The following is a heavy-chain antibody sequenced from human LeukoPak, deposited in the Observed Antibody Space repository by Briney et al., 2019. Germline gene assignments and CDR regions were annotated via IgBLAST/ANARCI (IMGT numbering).Heavy chain of an antibody. V-gene: IGHV1-2*02. CDR1: GYTFTGYY. CDR2: INPNSGGT. J-gene: IGHJ4*02. Sequence: ASVKVSCKASGYTFTGYYMHWVRQAPGQGLEWMGWINPNSGGTNDAQKFQGRVTMTRDTSISTAYMELSRLRSDDTAVYYCAIDGSGSYTAGWGQGTLVTVSS. CDR3: AIDGSGSYTAG. D-gene: IGHD3-10*01.